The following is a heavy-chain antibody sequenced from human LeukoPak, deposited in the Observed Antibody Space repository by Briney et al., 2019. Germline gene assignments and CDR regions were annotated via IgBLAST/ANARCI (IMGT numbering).Heavy chain of an antibody. CDR2: ISGSGGST. Sequence: GRSLRLSCAASGFTFSSYAMSWVRQAPGKGLEWVSAISGSGGSTYYADSVKGRFTISRDNSKNTLYLQMNSLRAEDTAVYYCAKGLSPDDSSPGVWGQGTTVTVSS. CDR1: GFTFSSYA. V-gene: IGHV3-23*01. CDR3: AKGLSPDDSSPGV. J-gene: IGHJ6*02. D-gene: IGHD3-22*01.